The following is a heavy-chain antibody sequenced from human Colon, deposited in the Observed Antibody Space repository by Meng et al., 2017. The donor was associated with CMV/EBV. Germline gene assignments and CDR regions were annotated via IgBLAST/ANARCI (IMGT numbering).Heavy chain of an antibody. J-gene: IGHJ6*02. CDR3: ARADPLTTGDDSNYGMDV. V-gene: IGHV4-59*01. CDR2: IYYSGNT. D-gene: IGHD4-11*01. Sequence: SETLSLTCTVSGGSISSYYWSWIRQPPGKGLEWIGYIYYSGNTNYNPSLKSRVTISVDTTKNPFSLKLSSVTAADTAVYYGARADPLTTGDDSNYGMDVWGQGTTVTVSS. CDR1: GGSISSYY.